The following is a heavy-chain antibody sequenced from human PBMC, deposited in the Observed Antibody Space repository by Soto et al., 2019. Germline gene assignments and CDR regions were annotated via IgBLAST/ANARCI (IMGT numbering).Heavy chain of an antibody. CDR3: AKAGCTSATCYINS. V-gene: IGHV3-23*01. Sequence: GGSLRLSCAASGFTFSTYAMSWVRQAPGKGLEWVSTFSGSGGSTYYADSVKGRFTISRDNSRNTLYLQMNSLRADDTAVYYCAKAGCTSATCYINSWGQGTLVTVSS. D-gene: IGHD2-2*01. CDR2: FSGSGGST. J-gene: IGHJ4*02. CDR1: GFTFSTYA.